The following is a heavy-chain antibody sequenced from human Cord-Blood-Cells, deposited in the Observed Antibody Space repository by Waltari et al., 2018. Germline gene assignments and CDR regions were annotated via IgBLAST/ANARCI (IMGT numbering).Heavy chain of an antibody. V-gene: IGHV4-34*01. CDR3: ARSYDSSGYYYHYYYYGMDV. CDR1: GGPFSGYY. CDR2: TNHSGST. J-gene: IGHJ6*02. D-gene: IGHD3-22*01. Sequence: QVQLQQWGAGLSKPSETLSLTCAVYGGPFSGYYWSWTRQPPGKGLEWIGETNHSGSTSYNPSLKSRVTISVDTSKNQFSLELSSVTAADTAVYYCARSYDSSGYYYHYYYYGMDVWGQGTTVTVSS.